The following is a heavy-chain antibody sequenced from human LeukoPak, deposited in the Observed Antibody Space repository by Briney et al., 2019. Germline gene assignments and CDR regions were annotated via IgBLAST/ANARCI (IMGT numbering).Heavy chain of an antibody. CDR1: GFTFSSYA. D-gene: IGHD1-26*01. CDR3: ARRSGSFDPFDAFDI. Sequence: GGSLRLSCAASGFTFSSYAMSWVRQAPGKGLEWVSAISGSGGSTYYADSVKGRFTISRDNAKNSLYLQMNSLRAEDTAVYYCARRSGSFDPFDAFDIWGQGTMVTVSS. V-gene: IGHV3-23*01. J-gene: IGHJ3*02. CDR2: ISGSGGST.